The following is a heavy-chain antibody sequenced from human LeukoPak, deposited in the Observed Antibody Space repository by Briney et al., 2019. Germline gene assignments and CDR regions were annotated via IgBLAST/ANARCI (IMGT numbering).Heavy chain of an antibody. CDR1: GGSISSYY. Sequence: SETLSLTCTVSGGSISSYYWSWIRQPPGKGLEWIGCIYYSGYTNYKSSLRSRVTISVDTSKNQFSLKLSSVTAADTAVYYCARTTMVRGTYYMDVWGKGTTVTISS. J-gene: IGHJ6*03. V-gene: IGHV4-59*01. CDR2: IYYSGYT. D-gene: IGHD3-10*01. CDR3: ARTTMVRGTYYMDV.